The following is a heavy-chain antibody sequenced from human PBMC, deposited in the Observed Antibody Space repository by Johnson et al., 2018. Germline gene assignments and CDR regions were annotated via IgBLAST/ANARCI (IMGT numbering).Heavy chain of an antibody. CDR1: GFTFSRYA. CDR3: AKDPDSGPYALPATVDY. Sequence: VQLVESGGGVVQPGRSLRLSCAASGFTFSRYAMHWVRQAPGKGLEWVAVISSDGNYKSYGDSVQGRFTVSRDNSKNTLYLVMTILRPEDTAVFYCAKDPDSGPYALPATVDYWGQGALVTVSS. J-gene: IGHJ4*02. V-gene: IGHV3-30*18. CDR2: ISSDGNYK. D-gene: IGHD1-26*01.